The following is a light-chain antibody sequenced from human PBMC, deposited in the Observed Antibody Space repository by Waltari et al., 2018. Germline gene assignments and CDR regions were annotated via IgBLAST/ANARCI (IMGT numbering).Light chain of an antibody. Sequence: QTVVTQEPSLTVSPGGTVTLTCASSTGAVTSGYYPNWFQQKPGQAPRSLIYSISKKHSWTPARFSGSLLGGKAALTLSGAHPEDEAEYYCLLYYGDAQLGVFGGGTKLTVL. CDR3: LLYYGDAQLGV. V-gene: IGLV7-43*01. CDR2: SIS. J-gene: IGLJ3*02. CDR1: TGAVTSGYY.